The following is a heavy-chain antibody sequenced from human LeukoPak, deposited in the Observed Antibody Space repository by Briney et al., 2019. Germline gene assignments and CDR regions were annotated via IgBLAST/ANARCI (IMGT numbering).Heavy chain of an antibody. CDR1: GFTFSSYW. D-gene: IGHD6-19*01. J-gene: IGHJ2*01. Sequence: QPGGSLRLSCAASGFTFSSYWMSWVRQAPGKGLKGAANIKQDGSEKYYVDSVKGRFTISRDNAKNSLYLQMNSLRAEDTAVYYCARLIAVTGYRYFDLWGRGALVTVSS. V-gene: IGHV3-7*03. CDR3: ARLIAVTGYRYFDL. CDR2: IKQDGSEK.